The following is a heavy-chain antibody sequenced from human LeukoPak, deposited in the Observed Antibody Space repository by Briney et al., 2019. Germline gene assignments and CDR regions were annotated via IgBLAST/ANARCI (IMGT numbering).Heavy chain of an antibody. CDR2: IYYSGST. Sequence: ETLSLTCTVSGGSISSYYWSWIRQPPGKGLEWIGYIYYSGSTNYNPSFKSRVTMSVDTSKNQFSLKLSSVTAADTAVYYCARDPHSYDYVWGNWFGPWGQGTLVTVSS. V-gene: IGHV4-59*12. J-gene: IGHJ5*02. CDR1: GGSISSYY. CDR3: ARDPHSYDYVWGNWFGP. D-gene: IGHD3-16*01.